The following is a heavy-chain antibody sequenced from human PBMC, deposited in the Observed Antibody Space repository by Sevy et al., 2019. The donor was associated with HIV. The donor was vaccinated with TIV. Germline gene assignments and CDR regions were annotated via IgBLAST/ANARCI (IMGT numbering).Heavy chain of an antibody. CDR3: AKLPSTVMFREKGY. D-gene: IGHD3-10*01. Sequence: GGSLRLSCAASGFSFNSFNMNWVRQAPGKGLEWVSGISDSGDTTHYAESVKGRFTISRDNSKNTVSLQMSSLRAEDTAIYYCAKLPSTVMFREKGYWGQGTRVTVSS. V-gene: IGHV3-23*01. J-gene: IGHJ4*02. CDR1: GFSFNSFN. CDR2: ISDSGDTT.